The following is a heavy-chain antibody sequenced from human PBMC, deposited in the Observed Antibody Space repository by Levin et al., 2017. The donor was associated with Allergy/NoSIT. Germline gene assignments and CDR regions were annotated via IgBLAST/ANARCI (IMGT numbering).Heavy chain of an antibody. Sequence: GGSLRLSCAASGFTFSSYGMHWVRQAPGKGLEWVAVIWYDGSNKYYADSVKGRFTISRDNSKNTLYLQMNSLRAEDTAVYYCARDSCSSTSCYTYGMDVWGQGTTVTVSS. D-gene: IGHD2-2*02. CDR1: GFTFSSYG. CDR2: IWYDGSNK. J-gene: IGHJ6*02. V-gene: IGHV3-33*01. CDR3: ARDSCSSTSCYTYGMDV.